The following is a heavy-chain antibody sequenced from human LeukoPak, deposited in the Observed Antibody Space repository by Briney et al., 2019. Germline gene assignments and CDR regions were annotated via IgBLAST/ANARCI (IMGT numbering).Heavy chain of an antibody. D-gene: IGHD6-19*01. V-gene: IGHV3-30*03. CDR1: GFTFSSYG. CDR2: ISYDGSNK. Sequence: HTGGSLRLSCAASGFTFSSYGMHWVRQAPGKGLEWVAVISYDGSNKYYADSVKGRFTISRDNSKNTLYLQMNSLRAEDTAVYYCARSKLNLAVAGRFDYWGQGTLVTVSS. CDR3: ARSKLNLAVAGRFDY. J-gene: IGHJ4*02.